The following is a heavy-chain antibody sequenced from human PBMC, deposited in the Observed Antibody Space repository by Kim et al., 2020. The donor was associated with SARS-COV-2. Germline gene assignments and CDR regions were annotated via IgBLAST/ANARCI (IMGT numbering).Heavy chain of an antibody. CDR3: ASDISGSDSHSSVLDV. CDR1: GFTFSSYS. D-gene: IGHD1-26*01. CDR2: IKSGGNYI. J-gene: IGHJ6*01. V-gene: IGHV3-21*01. Sequence: GGSLRLSCAASGFTFSSYSMNWVRQAPGKGLEWVAAIKSGGNYIYYADSVTGRFTISIDNAKNTLYLHMTRLRAEDTAVTYCASDISGSDSHSSVLDV.